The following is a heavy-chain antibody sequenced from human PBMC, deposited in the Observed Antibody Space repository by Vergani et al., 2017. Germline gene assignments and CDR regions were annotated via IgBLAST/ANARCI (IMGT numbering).Heavy chain of an antibody. D-gene: IGHD5-12*01. CDR2: IQKEVEGGAT. V-gene: IGHV3-15*01. CDR1: GFTFSVAW. Sequence: EVKLVESGGGLVRPGGSLTLSCAASGFTFSVAWMAWVRQAPGKGLEWLGRIQKEVEGGATDYAAPVKGRFTISRDDSKNMLYLEMNSLKSEDTAVYYCITERLVDQHWGQGTLVTVSS. J-gene: IGHJ1*01. CDR3: ITERLVDQH.